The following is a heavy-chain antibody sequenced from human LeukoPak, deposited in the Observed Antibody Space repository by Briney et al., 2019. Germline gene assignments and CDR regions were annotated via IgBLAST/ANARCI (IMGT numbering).Heavy chain of an antibody. Sequence: ASVKVSCKASGYIFTSYGISWVRQAPGQGLEWMGWISAYNGNTNYAQKLQGRVTMTTDTSTSTAYMELRSLRSDDTAVYYCARGRGIYYDSSGYSLEDYWGQGTLVTVSS. D-gene: IGHD3-22*01. CDR1: GYIFTSYG. CDR2: ISAYNGNT. CDR3: ARGRGIYYDSSGYSLEDY. V-gene: IGHV1-18*01. J-gene: IGHJ4*02.